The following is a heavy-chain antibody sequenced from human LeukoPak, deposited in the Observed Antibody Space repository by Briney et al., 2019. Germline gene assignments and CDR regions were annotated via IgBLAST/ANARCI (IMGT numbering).Heavy chain of an antibody. V-gene: IGHV3-7*03. D-gene: IGHD3-16*01. Sequence: RGSLRLSCAASGFTFSSYWMNWARQAPGKGLEWVASINHNGIVNYYVDSVKGRFTISRDNAKNSLYLQMSNLRAEDTAVYFCARGGGLDVWGQGATVTVSS. CDR1: GFTFSSYW. CDR3: ARGGGLDV. CDR2: INHNGIVN. J-gene: IGHJ6*02.